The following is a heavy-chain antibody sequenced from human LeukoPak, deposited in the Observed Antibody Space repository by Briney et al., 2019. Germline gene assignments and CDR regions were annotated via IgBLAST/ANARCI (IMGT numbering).Heavy chain of an antibody. CDR3: ARVTGYRIEDYFDY. V-gene: IGHV4-34*01. CDR2: INHSGST. CDR1: GGSFSDYY. D-gene: IGHD6-13*01. J-gene: IGHJ4*02. Sequence: SETLSLTCAVYGGSFSDYYWNWIRQPPGKGLEWIGEINHSGSTNYNPSLKSRVTISVETSKNEFSLKLRSVTAADTAVYYCARVTGYRIEDYFDYWGQGTLVTVSS.